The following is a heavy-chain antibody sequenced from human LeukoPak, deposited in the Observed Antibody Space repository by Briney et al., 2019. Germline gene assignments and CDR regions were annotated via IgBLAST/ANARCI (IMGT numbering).Heavy chain of an antibody. J-gene: IGHJ3*02. CDR3: ARGTSYSSGWADAFDI. CDR2: MNPNSGNT. Sequence: SVKVSCKASGYTFTSYDINWVRQATGQGLEWMGCMNPNSGNTGYAQKFQGRVTITRNTSISTAYMELSSLRSEDTAVYYCARGTSYSSGWADAFDIWGQGTMVTVSS. D-gene: IGHD6-19*01. V-gene: IGHV1-8*03. CDR1: GYTFTSYD.